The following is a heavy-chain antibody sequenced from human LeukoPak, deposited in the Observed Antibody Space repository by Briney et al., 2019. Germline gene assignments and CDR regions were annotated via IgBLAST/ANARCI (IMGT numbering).Heavy chain of an antibody. J-gene: IGHJ4*02. CDR2: IYSGSST. CDR3: ARDLLGDNWNDRGVFDY. V-gene: IGHV3-66*01. CDR1: GFTVSGNY. Sequence: GGSLRLSCAASGFTVSGNYMSWVRQAPGKGLEWVSIIYSGSSTFYADSVKGRFTISRDNSKNAVYLQMNSLRAEDTAVYYCARDLLGDNWNDRGVFDYWGQGTLVTVSS. D-gene: IGHD1-1*01.